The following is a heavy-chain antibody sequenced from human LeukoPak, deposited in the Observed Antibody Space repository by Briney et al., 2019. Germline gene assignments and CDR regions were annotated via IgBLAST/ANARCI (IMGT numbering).Heavy chain of an antibody. Sequence: GGSLRLSCAASGFTFSSYAMSWVRQAPGKGLKWVSAISGSGGSTYYADSVKGRFTISRDNSKNTLYLQMNSLRAEDTAVYYCATTLTGYSQGDGFDYWGQGTLVTVSS. CDR1: GFTFSSYA. D-gene: IGHD3-9*01. CDR3: ATTLTGYSQGDGFDY. CDR2: ISGSGGST. J-gene: IGHJ4*02. V-gene: IGHV3-23*01.